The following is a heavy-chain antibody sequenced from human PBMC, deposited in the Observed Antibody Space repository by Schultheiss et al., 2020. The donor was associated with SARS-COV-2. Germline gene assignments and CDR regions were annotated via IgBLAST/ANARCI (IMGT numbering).Heavy chain of an antibody. CDR1: GGTFSSYA. J-gene: IGHJ3*02. D-gene: IGHD6-19*01. Sequence: SVKVSCKASGGTFSSYAISWVRQAPGQGLEWMGGIIPIFGTANYAQKFQGRVTITADKSTSTAYMELSSLRSDDTAVYYCAREGGWTLDHAFDIWGQGTMVTVSS. CDR2: IIPIFGTA. CDR3: AREGGWTLDHAFDI. V-gene: IGHV1-69*06.